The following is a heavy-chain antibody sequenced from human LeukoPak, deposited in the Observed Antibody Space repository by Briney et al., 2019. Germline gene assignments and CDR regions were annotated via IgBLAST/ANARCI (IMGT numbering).Heavy chain of an antibody. CDR1: GYTFTSYG. CDR2: TSAYNGNT. V-gene: IGHV1-18*01. CDR3: ARDGEHCTSASCYRAVDY. Sequence: ASVKVSCKASGYTFTSYGISWVRQAPGQGLEWMGWTSAYNGNTNYAQKLQGRVTMTTDTSTSTAYMELRSLRSDDTAVYYCARDGEHCTSASCYRAVDYWGQGTLVIVSS. J-gene: IGHJ4*02. D-gene: IGHD2-2*01.